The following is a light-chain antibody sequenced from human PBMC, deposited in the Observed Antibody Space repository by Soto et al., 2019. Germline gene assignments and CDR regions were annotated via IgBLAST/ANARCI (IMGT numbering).Light chain of an antibody. CDR2: KVS. J-gene: IGKJ2*02. V-gene: IGKV2-30*01. CDR3: IQASFWPCA. Sequence: DAVMTQSPLSLPVTPGQPASISCRSSQGLVYGDGNTYLNWYHQRPGQSPRRLSYKVSNRDSGVPDRFSGIVSGYEFKLRISRVEAEDVGIHYFIQASFWPCAFGQGTTLEIK. CDR1: QGLVYGDGNTY.